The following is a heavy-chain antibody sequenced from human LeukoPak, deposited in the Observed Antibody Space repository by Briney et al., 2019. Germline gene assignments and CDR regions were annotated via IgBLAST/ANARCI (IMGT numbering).Heavy chain of an antibody. J-gene: IGHJ1*01. V-gene: IGHV4-38-2*01. D-gene: IGHD3-22*01. CDR3: ARGSDSSDLSGFQH. Sequence: PSETLSLTCAVSGYSISSGYYWGWIRQPPGKGLEWIGSIYHSGSTYYNPSLMSRVTISVDTSKNQFSLKLSSVTAADTAVYYCARGSDSSDLSGFQHWGQGTLVTVSS. CDR1: GYSISSGYY. CDR2: IYHSGST.